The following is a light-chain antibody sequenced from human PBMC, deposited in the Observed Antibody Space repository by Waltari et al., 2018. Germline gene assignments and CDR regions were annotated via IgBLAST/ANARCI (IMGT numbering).Light chain of an antibody. J-gene: IGKJ4*01. CDR3: QQYGSSPPLT. CDR1: QSVSSSY. CDR2: GAS. Sequence: EIVLTQSPGTLYLSPGERATLSCRASQSVSSSYLAWHQQKPGQAPRLLIYGASSRATGIPDRFSGSGSGTDFTLTISRLEPEDFAVYYCQQYGSSPPLTFGGGTKVEIK. V-gene: IGKV3-20*01.